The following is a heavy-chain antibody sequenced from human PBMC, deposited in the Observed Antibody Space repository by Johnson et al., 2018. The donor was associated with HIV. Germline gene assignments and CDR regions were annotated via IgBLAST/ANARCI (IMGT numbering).Heavy chain of an antibody. V-gene: IGHV3-7*02. Sequence: VQLVESGGGLVQPGGSLRLSCAASGYTFSSYWMSWVRQAPGKGLEWVANIKQAGSEQYYVDSVKGRFTISSDNATNSLYLQQNRLQIEDTAVYYCNTDLARVGSGAFEIRGQGTLVTVSS. CDR1: GYTFSSYW. CDR3: NTDLARVGSGAFEI. CDR2: IKQAGSEQ. D-gene: IGHD6-19*01. J-gene: IGHJ3*02.